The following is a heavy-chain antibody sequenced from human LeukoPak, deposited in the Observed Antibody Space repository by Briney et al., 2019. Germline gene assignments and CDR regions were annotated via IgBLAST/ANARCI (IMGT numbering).Heavy chain of an antibody. Sequence: AGSLTLSCAASGFTFSSNSMNWVGQAPGKGLEWVSSISSSSSYIYYADSVKGRFTISRDNAKNSLYLQMNSLRAEDTAVCYCARDMGPYYYDSSGYYPYYFDYWGQGTLVSVSS. V-gene: IGHV3-21*01. J-gene: IGHJ4*02. CDR1: GFTFSSNS. CDR2: ISSSSSYI. D-gene: IGHD3-22*01. CDR3: ARDMGPYYYDSSGYYPYYFDY.